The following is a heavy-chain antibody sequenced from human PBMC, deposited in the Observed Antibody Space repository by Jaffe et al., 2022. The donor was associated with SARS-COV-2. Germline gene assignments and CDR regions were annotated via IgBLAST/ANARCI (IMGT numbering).Heavy chain of an antibody. V-gene: IGHV4-39*01. CDR3: ARHVYYYDSSRYNYRIRDFDY. J-gene: IGHJ4*02. Sequence: QLQMQESGPGSVKPSETLSLTCSVSGGSIISSDYYWGWVRQPPGKGLEWIGSVYYTGSTYNNPSLNSRITISVDTSKDQFSLKLSSVSAADTAVYYCARHVYYYDSSRYNYRIRDFDYWGQGTLVTVSS. D-gene: IGHD3-22*01. CDR2: VYYTGST. CDR1: GGSIISSDYY.